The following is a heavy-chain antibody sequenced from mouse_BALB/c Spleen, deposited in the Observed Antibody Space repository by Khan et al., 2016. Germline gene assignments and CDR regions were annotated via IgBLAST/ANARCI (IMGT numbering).Heavy chain of an antibody. CDR1: GYSITSDYA. V-gene: IGHV3-2*02. CDR2: IGDSGST. D-gene: IGHD1-1*01. Sequence: EVQLQESGPGLVKPSQSLSLTCTVTGYSITSDYAWNWFRQSPGNKLEWMGYIGDSGSTSYDPSLQSRISITRDTSWNQVFLQLNSVTTEDTSTYYCARNLHYFGSSYWYFDVWGAGTPVTVSS. CDR3: ARNLHYFGSSYWYFDV. J-gene: IGHJ1*01.